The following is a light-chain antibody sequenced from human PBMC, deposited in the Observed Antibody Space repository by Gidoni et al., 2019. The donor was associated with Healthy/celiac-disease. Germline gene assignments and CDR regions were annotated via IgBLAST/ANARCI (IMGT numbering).Light chain of an antibody. Sequence: DIVMTQSPLYLPVNPGEPASISCRSSQSLLHSNGYNYLDWYLQKPGQSPQLLIYLGSNRASGVPDRFSGSGSGTDFTLKISRVEAEDVGVYYCMQALQTPPYTFGQGTKLEIK. CDR2: LGS. CDR1: QSLLHSNGYNY. J-gene: IGKJ2*01. V-gene: IGKV2-28*01. CDR3: MQALQTPPYT.